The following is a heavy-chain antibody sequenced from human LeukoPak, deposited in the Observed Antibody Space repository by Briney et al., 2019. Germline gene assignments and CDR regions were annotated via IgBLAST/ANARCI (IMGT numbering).Heavy chain of an antibody. CDR3: ARFNYDYVWGSYRSFDY. CDR2: IYYSGST. CDR1: GGSISSYY. D-gene: IGHD3-16*02. J-gene: IGHJ4*02. V-gene: IGHV4-59*08. Sequence: SETLSLTCTVSGGSISSYYWSWIRQPPGEGLEWIGYIYYSGSTNYNPSLKSRVTISVDTSKNQFSLKLSSVTAADTAVYYCARFNYDYVWGSYRSFDYWGQGTLVTVSS.